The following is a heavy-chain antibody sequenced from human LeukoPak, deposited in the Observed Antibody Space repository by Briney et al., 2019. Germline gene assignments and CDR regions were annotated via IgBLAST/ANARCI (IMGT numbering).Heavy chain of an antibody. J-gene: IGHJ4*02. V-gene: IGHV3-7*01. Sequence: GGSLRLSCAASGFTFSRYAMSWVRQAPRKGLEWVANTKPDGTAEYYADSVRGRFTTSRDNANNFLYLQMNSLRGEDTAVYYCARDGGLHTNLDYWGQGTLVTVSS. CDR2: TKPDGTAE. CDR1: GFTFSRYA. D-gene: IGHD2-15*01. CDR3: ARDGGLHTNLDY.